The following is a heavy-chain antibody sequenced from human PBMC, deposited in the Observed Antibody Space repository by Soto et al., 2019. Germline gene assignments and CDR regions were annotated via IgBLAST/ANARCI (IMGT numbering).Heavy chain of an antibody. J-gene: IGHJ6*02. V-gene: IGHV4-59*01. CDR1: GGSISSYY. CDR2: IYYSGST. Sequence: SETLSLTCTVSGGSISSYYWSWIRQPPGKGLEWIGYIYYSGSTNYNPSLKSRVTISVDTSKNQFSLKLSSVTAADTAVYYCARVGYYYYGMDVWGQGTTVTVSS. CDR3: ARVGYYYYGMDV.